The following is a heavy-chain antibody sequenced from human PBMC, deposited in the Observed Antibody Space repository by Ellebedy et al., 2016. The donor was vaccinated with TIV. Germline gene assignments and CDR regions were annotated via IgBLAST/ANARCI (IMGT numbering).Heavy chain of an antibody. CDR3: ARRGSYGDYAVQVNNWFDR. CDR1: GFSFRNYW. V-gene: IGHV3-7*01. CDR2: IYQDGSDK. J-gene: IGHJ5*02. Sequence: GESLKISCAASGFSFRNYWMGWVRQAPGKGLEWVANIYQDGSDKYYVESVKGRFTISRDNAKNSLYLQLNSLRVEDTAVYYCARRGSYGDYAVQVNNWFDRWGQGTLVTV. D-gene: IGHD4-17*01.